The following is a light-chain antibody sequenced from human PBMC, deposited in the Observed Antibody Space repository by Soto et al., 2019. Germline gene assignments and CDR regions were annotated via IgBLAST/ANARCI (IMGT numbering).Light chain of an antibody. Sequence: EIVLTQSPATLSLSPGARATLSCRASQSVSSYLAWYQQKPGQAPRLLIYDASHRATGIPARFSGSGSGTDFTLTISSLEPEDFAVYYCQQRSNWPPTFGGGTKVEIK. CDR3: QQRSNWPPT. CDR1: QSVSSY. V-gene: IGKV3-11*01. CDR2: DAS. J-gene: IGKJ4*01.